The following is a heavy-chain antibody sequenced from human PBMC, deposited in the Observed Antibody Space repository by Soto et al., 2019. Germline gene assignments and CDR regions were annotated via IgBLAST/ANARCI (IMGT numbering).Heavy chain of an antibody. CDR1: GGSIRSSSYY. CDR2: IYYSGST. J-gene: IGHJ4*02. V-gene: IGHV4-39*07. Sequence: SETLSLTCTVSGGSIRSSSYYWGWIRQPPGKGLEWIGTIYYSGSTNYNPSLKSRVTISVDTSKNQFSLKLSSVTAADTAVYYCARGLDDSSGYYFGRGNLGFDYWGQGTLVTAPQ. D-gene: IGHD3-22*01. CDR3: ARGLDDSSGYYFGRGNLGFDY.